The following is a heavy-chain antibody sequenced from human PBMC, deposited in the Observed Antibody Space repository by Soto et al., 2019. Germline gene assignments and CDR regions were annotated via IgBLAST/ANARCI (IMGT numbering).Heavy chain of an antibody. D-gene: IGHD6-13*01. J-gene: IGHJ4*02. CDR1: GGTFSSYA. CDR3: ARPRGYSSSWSAYFDY. Sequence: QVQLVQSGAEVKKPGSSVKVSCKASGGTFSSYAISWVRQAPGQGLEWMGGIIPIFGTANYAQKFQGRVTITADESTSTAYMERSSLRSEDTAVDYCARPRGYSSSWSAYFDYWGKGTLVTVSS. CDR2: IIPIFGTA. V-gene: IGHV1-69*01.